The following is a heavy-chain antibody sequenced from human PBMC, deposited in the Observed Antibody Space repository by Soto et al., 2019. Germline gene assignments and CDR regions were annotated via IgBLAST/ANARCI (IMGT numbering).Heavy chain of an antibody. D-gene: IGHD3-16*01. V-gene: IGHV4-59*08. CDR3: ARNAAEGGINYYYRDV. J-gene: IGHJ6*03. CDR1: GGSISSYY. Sequence: SETLSLTCTVSGGSISSYYWSWIRQPPGKGLEWIGYIYYSGSTNYNPSLKRRDTISVDTSKNQFSLKLSSVTAADTAMYYCARNAAEGGINYYYRDVWGKGTTVTVSS. CDR2: IYYSGST.